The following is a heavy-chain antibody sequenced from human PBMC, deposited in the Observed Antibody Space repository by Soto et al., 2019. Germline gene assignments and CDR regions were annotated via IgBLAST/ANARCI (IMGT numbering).Heavy chain of an antibody. V-gene: IGHV4-59*01. Sequence: QVHLQESGPGLVKPSETLSLTCTVSGGSISGYYWSWIRQPPGKGLEWIGYIYYTYSGSTNYNPSLESQVSMSLDTSKNQFSLKLSSVTAADTALYYCARGGHWFDPWGQGTLVTVSS. CDR3: ARGGHWFDP. D-gene: IGHD3-10*01. J-gene: IGHJ5*02. CDR2: IYYTYSGST. CDR1: GGSISGYY.